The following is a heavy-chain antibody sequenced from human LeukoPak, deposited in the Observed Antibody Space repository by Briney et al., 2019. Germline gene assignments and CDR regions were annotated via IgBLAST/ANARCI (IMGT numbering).Heavy chain of an antibody. V-gene: IGHV5-51*01. Sequence: GESLKISCQGSGFRFSYSWIAWVRQMPGKGLEWMGVIFAGDSDARYSPSFQGQVTLSVDKSISVAYLQWSSLKASDSAIYYCAKLLNGGDWYLDLWGRGTLVTVSS. CDR1: GFRFSYSW. CDR2: IFAGDSDA. D-gene: IGHD7-27*01. J-gene: IGHJ2*01. CDR3: AKLLNGGDWYLDL.